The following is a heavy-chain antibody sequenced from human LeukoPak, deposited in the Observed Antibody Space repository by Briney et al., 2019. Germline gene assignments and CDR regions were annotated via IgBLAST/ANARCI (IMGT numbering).Heavy chain of an antibody. D-gene: IGHD6-13*01. J-gene: IGHJ4*02. CDR3: ARLSSWFYYFDY. Sequence: SETLSLTCTVSGGSISSSSYYWGWIRQPPGKGLEWIGSIYYSGSTYYNPSLKSRVTISVDTSKNQFSLKLSSVTAADTAVYYCARLSSWFYYFDYWGQGTLVTVSS. V-gene: IGHV4-39*01. CDR2: IYYSGST. CDR1: GGSISSSSYY.